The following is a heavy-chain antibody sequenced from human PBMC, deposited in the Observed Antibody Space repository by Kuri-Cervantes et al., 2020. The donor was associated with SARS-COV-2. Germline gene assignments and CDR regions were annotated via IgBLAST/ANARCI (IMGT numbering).Heavy chain of an antibody. D-gene: IGHD2-21*01. CDR3: ATAYCGGDCYSRADAFDI. CDR2: FDPEDGET. CDR1: GYTLTELS. V-gene: IGHV1-24*01. Sequence: ASVKVSCKVSGYTLTELSMHWVRQAPGKGLEWMGGFDPEDGETIYAQKFQGRVTMTEDTSTGTAYMELSSLRSEDTAVYYCATAYCGGDCYSRADAFDIWGQGTMVTVSS. J-gene: IGHJ3*02.